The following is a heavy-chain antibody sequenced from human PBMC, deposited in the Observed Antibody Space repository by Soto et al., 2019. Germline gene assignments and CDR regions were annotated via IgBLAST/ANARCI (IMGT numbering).Heavy chain of an antibody. J-gene: IGHJ4*02. V-gene: IGHV1-8*01. Sequence: QVQLVQSGAEVKKPGASVKVSCEASGYPFSAFDINWVRQAGGQGLEWMGWMNPDSGDTAFAQRFQGRITMTRSTTISTAYMDLRRLTSDDTAVYFCVRQPGRVATPGDDYWGQGTLVTVSS. CDR2: MNPDSGDT. CDR3: VRQPGRVATPGDDY. D-gene: IGHD2-15*01. CDR1: GYPFSAFD.